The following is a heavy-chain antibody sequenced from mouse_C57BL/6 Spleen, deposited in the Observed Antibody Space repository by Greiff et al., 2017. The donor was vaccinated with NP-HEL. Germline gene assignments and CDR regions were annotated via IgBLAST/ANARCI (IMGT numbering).Heavy chain of an antibody. Sequence: VQLQQSGPELVKPGASVKIPCKASGYTFTDYNMDWVKQSHGKSLEWIGDINPNNGGTIYNQKFKGKATFTVDKSSSTAYMELRSLTSEDTAVYYCARSNGGYFDVWGTGTTVTVSS. CDR3: ARSNGGYFDV. J-gene: IGHJ1*03. CDR1: GYTFTDYN. V-gene: IGHV1-18*01. CDR2: INPNNGGT.